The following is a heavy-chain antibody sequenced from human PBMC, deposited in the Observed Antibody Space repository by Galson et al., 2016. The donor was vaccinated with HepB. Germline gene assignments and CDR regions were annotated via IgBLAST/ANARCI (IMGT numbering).Heavy chain of an antibody. Sequence: SLRLSCAASGFTVSRNHMSWVRQAPGKGLEWVSVFYGGGTINYADSVKGRFTVSRENSENTLFLQMNSLRADDTAVYYCARLRPEDNYAYDYWGQGTLVTVSS. J-gene: IGHJ4*02. D-gene: IGHD5-18*01. CDR1: GFTVSRNH. CDR2: FYGGGTI. CDR3: ARLRPEDNYAYDY. V-gene: IGHV3-53*01.